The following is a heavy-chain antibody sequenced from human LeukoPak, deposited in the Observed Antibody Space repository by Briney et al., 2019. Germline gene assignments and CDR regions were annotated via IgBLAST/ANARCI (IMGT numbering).Heavy chain of an antibody. CDR1: GFTFSSYE. V-gene: IGHV3-48*03. CDR2: ISSSGSTI. J-gene: IGHJ4*02. Sequence: GGSLRLSCAASGFTFSSYEMNWVRQAPGKGLEWVSYISSSGSTIYYADSVKGRFTISRDNAKNSLYLQMNSLRAEDTAVYYCARDHDRARSFDYWGQGTLVTVSS. D-gene: IGHD3-9*01. CDR3: ARDHDRARSFDY.